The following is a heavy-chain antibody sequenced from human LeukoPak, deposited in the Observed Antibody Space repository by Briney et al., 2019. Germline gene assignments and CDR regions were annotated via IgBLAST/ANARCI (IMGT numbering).Heavy chain of an antibody. J-gene: IGHJ4*02. CDR3: AKGRSVTNRVRDPFDY. D-gene: IGHD4-17*01. CDR1: GFTFSSYA. Sequence: RSTRLACAAYGFTFSSYAMSWVCQAQGKGMEWVSGISSSGGSTDYATVEKGQSKTSRDNSKTTLYLQMNSLRGEETAVYYCAKGRSVTNRVRDPFDYWGQETLGTVSS. V-gene: IGHV3-23*01. CDR2: ISSSGGST.